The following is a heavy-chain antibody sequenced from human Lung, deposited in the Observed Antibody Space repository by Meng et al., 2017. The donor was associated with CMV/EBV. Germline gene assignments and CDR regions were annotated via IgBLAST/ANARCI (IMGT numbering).Heavy chain of an antibody. CDR3: SSTISGSYDY. CDR1: GFTFSAFD. V-gene: IGHV3-73*01. D-gene: IGHD1-26*01. CDR2: VRGKSNSYAT. Sequence: GESLKIXCAASGFTFSAFDMHWVRQASGKGLEWVGRVRGKSNSYATAYGASVEGRFTISREDSKNTAYLQMNSLKTEDTAVYYCSSTISGSYDYWGQGTLVTVSS. J-gene: IGHJ4*02.